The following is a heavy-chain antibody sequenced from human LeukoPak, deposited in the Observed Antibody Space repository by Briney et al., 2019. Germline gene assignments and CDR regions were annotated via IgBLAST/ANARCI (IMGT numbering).Heavy chain of an antibody. CDR2: ISNDGGKK. CDR1: GFTFDDYG. J-gene: IGHJ5*02. CDR3: AKSPYSSTWTSHFDP. Sequence: GGSLRLSCAASGFTFDDYGMSWVRQAPGKGLEWVAVISNDGGKKYYADSVKGRFTISRDNSKNTLSLQMNNLRVNDTAVYYCAKSPYSSTWTSHFDPWSQGTLVTVSS. V-gene: IGHV3-30*18. D-gene: IGHD6-13*01.